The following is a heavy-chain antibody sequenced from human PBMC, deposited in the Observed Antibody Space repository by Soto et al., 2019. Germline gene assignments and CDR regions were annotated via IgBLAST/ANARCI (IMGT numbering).Heavy chain of an antibody. CDR2: IDTDGRGT. J-gene: IGHJ5*02. Sequence: EVQLVESGGGLVQPGGSLRLSCAASGLTFSGYWMHWVRQVPGKGLVWVSRIDTDGRGTHYADSVEGRFTISRDDAKNTVYLQMNSLRVEDTAGYYCARDTPDNWFDPWGQGILVTVCS. CDR3: ARDTPDNWFDP. CDR1: GLTFSGYW. V-gene: IGHV3-74*01.